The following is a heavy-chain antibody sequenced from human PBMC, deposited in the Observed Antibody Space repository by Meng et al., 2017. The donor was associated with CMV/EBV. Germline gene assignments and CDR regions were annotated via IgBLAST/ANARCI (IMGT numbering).Heavy chain of an antibody. CDR3: ARHGMWLIRNAY. CDR2: IYYSKST. CDR1: GASINSANNI. D-gene: IGHD2-21*01. Sequence: LRPHRPGPGLVKPSQTLSLTCSVSGASINSANNIWGWIRQPPGKGLEWIASIYYSKSTYYNPSLKSRVTIAVDTSKNQFSLRLSSVTAADTAVYYCARHGMWLIRNAYWGQGTLVTVSS. V-gene: IGHV4-39*07. J-gene: IGHJ4*02.